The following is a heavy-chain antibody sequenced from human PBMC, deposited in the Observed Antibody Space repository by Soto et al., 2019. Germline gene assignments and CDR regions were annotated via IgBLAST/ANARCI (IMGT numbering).Heavy chain of an antibody. CDR1: GFTVSSNY. D-gene: IGHD2-15*01. J-gene: IGHJ6*02. V-gene: IGHV3-53*02. CDR3: ARTLEAVVVAAMSEGHKTYYYGMDV. Sequence: EVQLVETGGGLIQPGGSLRLSCAASGFTVSSNYMSWVRQAPGKGLEWVSVIYSGGSTYYADSVKGRFTISRDNSKNTLYLQMNSLRAEDTAVYYCARTLEAVVVAAMSEGHKTYYYGMDVWGQGTTVTVSS. CDR2: IYSGGST.